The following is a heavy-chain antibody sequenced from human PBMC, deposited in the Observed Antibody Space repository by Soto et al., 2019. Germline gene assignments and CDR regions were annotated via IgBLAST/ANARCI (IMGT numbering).Heavy chain of an antibody. CDR3: VRGVDSSFDY. D-gene: IGHD6-13*01. CDR2: TYYRSKWKN. V-gene: IGHV6-1*01. J-gene: IGHJ4*02. CDR1: GDSVASNRAT. Sequence: PSQTLSLTCVISGDSVASNRATWHWVRQSPSRGLEWLGRTYYRSKWKNDYALSVNSRITINPDTSKNQLSLQLSSVTPDDTAIYYCVRGVDSSFDYWGQGTLVTVSS.